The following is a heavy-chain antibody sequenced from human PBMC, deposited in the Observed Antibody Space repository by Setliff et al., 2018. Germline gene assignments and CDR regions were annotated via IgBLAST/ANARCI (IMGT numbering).Heavy chain of an antibody. D-gene: IGHD3-10*01. J-gene: IGHJ4*02. CDR2: ISAYIGNT. V-gene: IGHV1-18*01. Sequence: ASVKVSCKASGYTFTSYGVSWVRQAPGQGLEWMGWISAYIGNTNYTQKLQGRVTMTTDTSTSTAYMELRSLRSDDTAVYYCARDPGWFGELLGYFDYWGQGTLVTVSS. CDR1: GYTFTSYG. CDR3: ARDPGWFGELLGYFDY.